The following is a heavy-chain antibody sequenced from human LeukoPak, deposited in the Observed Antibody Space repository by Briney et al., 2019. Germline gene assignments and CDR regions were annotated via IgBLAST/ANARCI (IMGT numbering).Heavy chain of an antibody. CDR2: ISGSGGST. Sequence: GGSLRLSCAASGFTFSSYAMSWVRQAPGKGLEWVSAISGSGGSTYYADSVKGRFTISRDNSKNTLYLQMNSLRAEDTAVYYCASPNRIVEVVAAPPLDYWGQGTLVTVSS. CDR1: GFTFSSYA. CDR3: ASPNRIVEVVAAPPLDY. V-gene: IGHV3-23*01. D-gene: IGHD2-15*01. J-gene: IGHJ4*02.